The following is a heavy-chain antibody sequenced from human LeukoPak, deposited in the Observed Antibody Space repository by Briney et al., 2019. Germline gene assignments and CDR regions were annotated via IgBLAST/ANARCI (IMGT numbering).Heavy chain of an antibody. Sequence: GASVKVACKASGYTFTSYGISWVRQAPGQGLEWMGWISAYNGNTNYAQKLQGRVTMTTDTSTSTAYMELRSLRSDDTAVYYCARSPRYSSGHSFDYWGQGTLVTVSS. D-gene: IGHD6-19*01. CDR2: ISAYNGNT. J-gene: IGHJ4*02. CDR1: GYTFTSYG. V-gene: IGHV1-18*04. CDR3: ARSPRYSSGHSFDY.